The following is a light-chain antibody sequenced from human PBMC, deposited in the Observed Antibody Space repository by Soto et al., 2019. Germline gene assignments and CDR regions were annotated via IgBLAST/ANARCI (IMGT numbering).Light chain of an antibody. J-gene: IGLJ2*01. CDR2: EVS. Sequence: QSVLTQPASVSGSPGQSIAISCTGTSSDIGSYHYVSWYQPHPGKAPKLIIYEVSNRPSGVSDRVSGSKSGNTASLTISGLQAEDEADYYCSSYASSSTLVFGGGTKLTVL. V-gene: IGLV2-14*01. CDR3: SSYASSSTLV. CDR1: SSDIGSYHY.